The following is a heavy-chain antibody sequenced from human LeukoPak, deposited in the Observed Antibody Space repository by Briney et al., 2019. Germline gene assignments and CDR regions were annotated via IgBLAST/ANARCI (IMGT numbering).Heavy chain of an antibody. CDR2: MNPNSGNT. CDR1: GYTFTSYD. D-gene: IGHD2-2*01. J-gene: IGHJ6*02. Sequence: ASVKVSCKASGYTFTSYDINWVRQATGQGLEWMGWMNPNSGNTGYAQKFQGRVTMTRNTSISTAYMELSSLRSEDTAVYYCARAFFYCSSTSCYADYYYYGMDVWGQGTTVTVSS. CDR3: ARAFFYCSSTSCYADYYYYGMDV. V-gene: IGHV1-8*01.